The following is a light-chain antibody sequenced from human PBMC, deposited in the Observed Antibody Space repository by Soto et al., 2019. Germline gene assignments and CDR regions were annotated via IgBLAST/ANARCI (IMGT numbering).Light chain of an antibody. Sequence: DIQMTQSPYTLSASVGDRVTITCRASQSISGWLAWYQQKPGKAPKLLIYDASSLESGVPSRFSGSGSGTEFSLTISRLQPDDFATYSCQQYNSYSVNAFGQGTKLEIK. CDR2: DAS. CDR1: QSISGW. CDR3: QQYNSYSVNA. J-gene: IGKJ2*01. V-gene: IGKV1-5*01.